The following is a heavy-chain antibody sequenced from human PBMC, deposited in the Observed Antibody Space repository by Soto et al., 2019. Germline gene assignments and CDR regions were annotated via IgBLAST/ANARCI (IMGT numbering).Heavy chain of an antibody. CDR3: AKGSGEVPTNWFDP. CDR1: GYTFSKYA. J-gene: IGHJ5*02. D-gene: IGHD6-19*01. V-gene: IGHV3-23*01. Sequence: EVQLLESGGGLVQPGGSLRLSCAASGYTFSKYAMIWVRKAPGQGLDWVAGVSRSGAATYYADSVKGRFTISRDNSKNTLSLQRNSLRAEDTALYYCAKGSGEVPTNWFDPWGQGTLVTVSS. CDR2: VSRSGAAT.